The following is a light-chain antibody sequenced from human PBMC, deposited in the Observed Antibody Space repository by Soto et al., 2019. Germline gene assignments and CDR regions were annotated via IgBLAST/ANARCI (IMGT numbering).Light chain of an antibody. CDR1: QSVLDSSNNKDY. CDR2: WAS. Sequence: DIVMTQSPDSLAVXXXEXXTXNXKSSQSVLDSSNNKDYLTWYQQKPGQPPKLLIYWASNREFGVPDRFSGSGSGTDFTLTISSLQAEDVAVYYCQQYYSTPRTFGHGTKVDIK. V-gene: IGKV4-1*01. CDR3: QQYYSTPRT. J-gene: IGKJ1*01.